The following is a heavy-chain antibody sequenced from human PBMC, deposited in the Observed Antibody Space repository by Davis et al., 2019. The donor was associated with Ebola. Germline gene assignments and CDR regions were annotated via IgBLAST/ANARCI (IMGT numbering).Heavy chain of an antibody. CDR1: GDSISRYY. CDR3: ASTPTVLGDYFDY. CDR2: IYTSGST. V-gene: IGHV4-4*09. J-gene: IGHJ4*02. Sequence: SEILSLTCTASGDSISRYYWSWIRQPPGKGLEWFGYIYTSGSTNYNPTLKSRVTISIDTSKNQLPLNLSSVTAADTAVYFCASTPTVLGDYFDYWGQGTLVTVSS. D-gene: IGHD3-16*01.